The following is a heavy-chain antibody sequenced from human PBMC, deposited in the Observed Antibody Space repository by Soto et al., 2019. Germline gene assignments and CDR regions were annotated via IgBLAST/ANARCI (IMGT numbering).Heavy chain of an antibody. CDR1: GYTFTSYD. J-gene: IGHJ6*03. CDR2: MNPNSGNT. Sequence: ASVKVSCKASGYTFTSYDINWVRQATGQGLEWMGWMNPNSGNTGYAQKFQGRVTMTRNTSISTAYMELSSLRSEDTAVYYCARTSADIYYYYYMDVWGKGTTVTVSS. D-gene: IGHD3-9*01. V-gene: IGHV1-8*01. CDR3: ARTSADIYYYYYMDV.